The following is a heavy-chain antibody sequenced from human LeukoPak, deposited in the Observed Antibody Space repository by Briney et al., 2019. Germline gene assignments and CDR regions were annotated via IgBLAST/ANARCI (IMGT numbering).Heavy chain of an antibody. CDR2: ISGSGGST. CDR3: AKTDIVVVTAILSNFDY. Sequence: ESGGSLRLSCAASRFTSSSYAMRWVRQAPGKGLEWASAISGSGGSTYYADSVKGRFSISRDNSKNALYPQMNSLRGEDTAVYYCAKTDIVVVTAILSNFDYWGQGTLVTVSS. V-gene: IGHV3-23*01. CDR1: RFTSSSYA. J-gene: IGHJ4*02. D-gene: IGHD2-21*02.